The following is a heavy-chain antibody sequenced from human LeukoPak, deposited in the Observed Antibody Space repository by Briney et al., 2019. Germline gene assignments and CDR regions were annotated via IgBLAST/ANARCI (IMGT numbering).Heavy chain of an antibody. CDR2: ISSTSDYI. CDR1: GFTFSNYN. V-gene: IGHV3-21*01. Sequence: PGGSLRFSCAASGFTFSNYNMNWVRQAPGKGLEWVSSISSTSDYIYYADSVKGRFTISRDNAKNSLYLQMNSLRAEDTAVYYCAKFLRFLEWLPPFDYWGQGTLVTVSS. D-gene: IGHD3-3*01. J-gene: IGHJ4*02. CDR3: AKFLRFLEWLPPFDY.